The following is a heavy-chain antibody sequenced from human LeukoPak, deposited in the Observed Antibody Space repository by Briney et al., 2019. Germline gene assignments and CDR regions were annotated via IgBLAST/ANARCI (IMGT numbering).Heavy chain of an antibody. V-gene: IGHV3-9*01. J-gene: IGHJ4*02. CDR3: AKDIHSIFRVVIDY. D-gene: IGHD3-3*01. CDR1: GFNFDNYA. Sequence: SRRLSCAASGFNFDNYAFHWVRPAPGKGLEWVSGIGWNSTVIAYADSVKGRFTVSRDNAQNSLYLQMNSLRPEDTALYYCAKDIHSIFRVVIDYWGQGTLVTVSS. CDR2: IGWNSTVI.